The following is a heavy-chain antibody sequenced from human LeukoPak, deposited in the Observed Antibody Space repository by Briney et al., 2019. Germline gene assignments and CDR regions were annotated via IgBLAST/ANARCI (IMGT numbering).Heavy chain of an antibody. CDR1: GDSVSSNGAS. Sequence: SQTLSLTCAISGDSVSSNGASWNWMRQSPSRGLEWLGRTYYRSQQWHSDYAPSVKGRITLNPDTSKNQFSLQLNSMTPEDTAVYYCGRGTDFGVVTNWGQGTLVTVSS. V-gene: IGHV6-1*01. J-gene: IGHJ4*02. D-gene: IGHD3-3*01. CDR3: GRGTDFGVVTN. CDR2: TYYRSQQWHS.